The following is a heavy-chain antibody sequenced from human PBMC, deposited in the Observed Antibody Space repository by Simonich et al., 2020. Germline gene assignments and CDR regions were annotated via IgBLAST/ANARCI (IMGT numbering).Heavy chain of an antibody. CDR2: RSASNGNT. CDR3: ARDQGGRAAAATDY. Sequence: QVQLVQSGAEVKKPGASVTVSCKASGYTFTSYGISWVRQAPGQGLEWMGWRSASNGNTNDANKLQGRVTMTTATSTSTAYMELRSRRSDDTAVYYCARDQGGRAAAATDYWGQGTLVTVSS. CDR1: GYTFTSYG. J-gene: IGHJ4*02. D-gene: IGHD6-13*01. V-gene: IGHV1-18*01.